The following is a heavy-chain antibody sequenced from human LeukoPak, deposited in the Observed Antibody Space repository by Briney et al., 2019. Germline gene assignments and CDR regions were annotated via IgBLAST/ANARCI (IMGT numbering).Heavy chain of an antibody. CDR3: ARDRGVTYYYYMDV. V-gene: IGHV3-64*01. Sequence: GGSLRLSCAASGFTFSSYAMHWVRQAPGKGLEYVSAISSNGGSTYYANSVKGRFTISRDNSKNTLYLQMGSLRAEDMAVYYCARDRGVTYYYYMDVWDKGTTVTISS. D-gene: IGHD3-10*01. J-gene: IGHJ6*03. CDR2: ISSNGGST. CDR1: GFTFSSYA.